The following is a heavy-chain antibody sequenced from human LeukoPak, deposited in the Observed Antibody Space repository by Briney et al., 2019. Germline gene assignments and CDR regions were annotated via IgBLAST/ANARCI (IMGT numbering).Heavy chain of an antibody. V-gene: IGHV4-39*07. CDR3: AREDAEQMDNSFDI. CDR1: RDSISGSPYY. CDR2: IYYTGST. D-gene: IGHD5-24*01. J-gene: IGHJ3*02. Sequence: SETLSLTCTVSRDSISGSPYYWGWIRQPPGKGLEWIGTIYYTGSTYYNPSLKSRVTISVDTSKNQFSLKLRSVTAADTAVYHCAREDAEQMDNSFDIWGQGTMVTVSS.